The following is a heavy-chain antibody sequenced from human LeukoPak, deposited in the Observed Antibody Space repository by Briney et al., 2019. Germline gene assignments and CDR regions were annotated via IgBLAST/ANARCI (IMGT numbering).Heavy chain of an antibody. V-gene: IGHV3-21*01. D-gene: IGHD4/OR15-4a*01. CDR3: ARIPNSANFPYWLDP. CDR2: ISSSSSDI. CDR1: GFTFSTST. J-gene: IGHJ5*02. Sequence: GGSLRLSCAASGFTFSTSTMNWVRQAPGKGLEWVSSISSSSSDIYYADSVRGRFTISRDNAKNSLYLQMNSLRAEDTAVYYCARIPNSANFPYWLDPWGQGTLVIVSS.